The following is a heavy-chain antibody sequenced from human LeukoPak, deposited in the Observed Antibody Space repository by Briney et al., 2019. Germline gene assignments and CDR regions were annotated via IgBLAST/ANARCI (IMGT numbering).Heavy chain of an antibody. CDR2: ISSSSSYI. J-gene: IGHJ3*02. D-gene: IGHD6-6*01. CDR1: GFTFSSYS. Sequence: PGGSLRLSCAASGFTFSSYSMNWVRQAPGKGLEWVSSISSSSSYIYYADSVKGRFTISRDNAKNSLYLQMNSLRAEDTAVYYCVRDLVGAARPDAFDIWGQGTMVTVSS. V-gene: IGHV3-21*01. CDR3: VRDLVGAARPDAFDI.